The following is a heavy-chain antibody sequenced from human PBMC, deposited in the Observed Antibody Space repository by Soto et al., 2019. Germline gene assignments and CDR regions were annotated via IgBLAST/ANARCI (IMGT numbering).Heavy chain of an antibody. CDR1: GGTFSSYT. D-gene: IGHD5-12*01. J-gene: IGHJ3*02. CDR3: ARELSKGWVPTARGGAFDI. Sequence: QVQLVQSGAEVKKPGSSVKVSCKASGGTFSSYTISWVRQAPGQGLEWMGRIIPILGIANYAQKFQGRVTITADKSTSTAYMELSSLRSEDTAVYYCARELSKGWVPTARGGAFDIWGQGTMVTVSS. CDR2: IIPILGIA. V-gene: IGHV1-69*02.